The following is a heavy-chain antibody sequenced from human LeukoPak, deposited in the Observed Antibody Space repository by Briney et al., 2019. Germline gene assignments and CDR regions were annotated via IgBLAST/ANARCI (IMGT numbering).Heavy chain of an antibody. CDR1: GFTFSSYW. V-gene: IGHV3-7*01. Sequence: GGSLRLSCAASGFTFSSYWMSWVRQAPGKGLEWVANIKQDGSEKYYVDSVKGRFTISRDNAKKSLYLQMNSLKAEDTPVYYCARGGNRNYAADYWGQGNLVTVSP. J-gene: IGHJ4*02. CDR2: IKQDGSEK. CDR3: ARGGNRNYAADY. D-gene: IGHD1-7*01.